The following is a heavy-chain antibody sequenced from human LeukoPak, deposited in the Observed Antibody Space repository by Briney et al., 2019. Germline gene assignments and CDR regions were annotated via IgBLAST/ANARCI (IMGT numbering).Heavy chain of an antibody. V-gene: IGHV4-4*07. CDR3: ARGTVTTLFDY. CDR2: LYTSGST. D-gene: IGHD4-17*01. CDR1: GGSISYYY. J-gene: IGHJ4*02. Sequence: PSETPSLTCFVTGGSISYYYWSWIRQPAGKGLEWIGRLYTSGSTDYNPSLKSRVTMSVDTSKNQFSLKLRSVTAADTAVYHCARGTVTTLFDYWGQGTLVTVSS.